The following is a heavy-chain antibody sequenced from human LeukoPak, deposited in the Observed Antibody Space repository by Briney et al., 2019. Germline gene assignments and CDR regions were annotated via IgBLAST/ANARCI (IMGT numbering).Heavy chain of an antibody. Sequence: GGSLRLSCAASGFTFSSYWMHWVRQAPGKGLVWVSRINSDGSSTSYADSVKGRFTISRDNAKNTLYLQMNSLRAEDTAVYYCARSMVRGVIDYWGQGTLVTVAS. CDR1: GFTFSSYW. V-gene: IGHV3-74*01. J-gene: IGHJ4*02. CDR3: ARSMVRGVIDY. CDR2: INSDGSST. D-gene: IGHD3-10*01.